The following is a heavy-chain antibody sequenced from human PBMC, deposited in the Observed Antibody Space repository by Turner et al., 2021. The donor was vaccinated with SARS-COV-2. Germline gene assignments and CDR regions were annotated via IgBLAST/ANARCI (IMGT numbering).Heavy chain of an antibody. CDR3: ARDHMFGELPNDY. CDR1: GFTLSNYG. Sequence: QVQLVESGGGVVQPGRTLILSLAASGFTLSNYGMHWVRQAPGKGLEWVAVIWYDGSNKYYADSVKGRFTISRDNSKNTLYLQMNSLRAEDTAVYYCARDHMFGELPNDYWGQGTLVTVSS. CDR2: IWYDGSNK. D-gene: IGHD3-10*02. J-gene: IGHJ4*02. V-gene: IGHV3-33*01.